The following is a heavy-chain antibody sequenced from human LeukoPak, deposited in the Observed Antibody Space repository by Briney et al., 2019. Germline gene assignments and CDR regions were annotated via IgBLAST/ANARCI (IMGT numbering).Heavy chain of an antibody. CDR3: AKGVSTRPLYYFDY. V-gene: IGHV3-23*01. Sequence: GGSLRLSCAASGFTFSSYAMSWVRQAPGKGLEWVSLISGSGGNTYYADSVKGRFTISRDNSKNMLYVQMSSLRAEDTALYFCAKGVSTRPLYYFDYWGQGTLVTVSS. J-gene: IGHJ4*02. CDR1: GFTFSSYA. CDR2: ISGSGGNT. D-gene: IGHD6-6*01.